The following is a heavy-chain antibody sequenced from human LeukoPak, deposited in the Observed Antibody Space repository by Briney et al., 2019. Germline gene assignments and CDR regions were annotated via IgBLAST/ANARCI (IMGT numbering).Heavy chain of an antibody. D-gene: IGHD2-15*01. CDR1: GFSFSSYA. J-gene: IGHJ4*02. CDR2: RSGRCCST. Sequence: PEVSVRLSCAASGFSFSSYALSLDLQAPGTGLEWVSARSGRCCSTYYADSVKGRFTISRDNSKNTPYLQMNSLRAEDTAVYYCATGGYGWFETLDYWGQGTLVTVSS. CDR3: ATGGYGWFETLDY. V-gene: IGHV3-23*01.